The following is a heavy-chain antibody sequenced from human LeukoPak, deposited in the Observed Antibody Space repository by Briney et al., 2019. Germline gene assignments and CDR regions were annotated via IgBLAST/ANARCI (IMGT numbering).Heavy chain of an antibody. V-gene: IGHV4-4*07. CDR1: GGSISSYY. D-gene: IGHD3-3*01. CDR3: ARDGTYYDFWSGYDWFDP. Sequence: PSETLSLTCTVSGGSISSYYWSWIRQPAGKGLEWIGRIYTSGSTNYNPSLKSRVTMSVDTSKNQFSLKLSSVTAAATAVYYCARDGTYYDFWSGYDWFDPWGQGTLVTVSS. J-gene: IGHJ5*02. CDR2: IYTSGST.